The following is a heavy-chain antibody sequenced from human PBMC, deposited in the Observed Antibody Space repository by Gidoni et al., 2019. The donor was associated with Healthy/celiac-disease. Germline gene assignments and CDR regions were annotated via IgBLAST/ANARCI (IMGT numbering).Heavy chain of an antibody. CDR2: MNPNSGNT. CDR1: GYTFTSYD. V-gene: IGHV1-8*01. Sequence: QVQLVQSGAEVKKPGASVKVSCKASGYTFTSYDINWVRQATGQGLEWMGWMNPNSGNTGYAQKFQGRVTMTRNTSISTAYMELSSLRSEDTAVYYCWVRGTDYYYYYGMDVWGQGTTVTVSS. D-gene: IGHD3-10*01. J-gene: IGHJ6*02. CDR3: WVRGTDYYYYYGMDV.